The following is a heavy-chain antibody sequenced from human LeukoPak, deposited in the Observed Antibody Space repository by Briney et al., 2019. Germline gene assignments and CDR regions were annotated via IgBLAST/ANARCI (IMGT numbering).Heavy chain of an antibody. D-gene: IGHD7-27*01. CDR1: GFTFSSYA. CDR3: AKVSTGDSYYFDY. V-gene: IGHV3-23*01. CDR2: ISGSGGGT. Sequence: PGGSLRLSCAASGFTFSSYAMSWVRQAPGKGLEWVSAISGSGGGTYYADSVKGRFTISRDNSKNTLYLQMNSLRAEDTAVYYCAKVSTGDSYYFDYWGQGTLVTVSS. J-gene: IGHJ4*02.